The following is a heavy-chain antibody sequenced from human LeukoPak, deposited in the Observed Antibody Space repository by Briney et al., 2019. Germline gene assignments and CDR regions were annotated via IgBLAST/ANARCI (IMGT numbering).Heavy chain of an antibody. V-gene: IGHV3-48*03. J-gene: IGHJ4*02. CDR2: ISSSGSTR. CDR1: GFTFSSYE. CDR3: AGRITMIVVSLEFDY. Sequence: GGSLRLSCAASGFTFSSYEMNWVRQAPGKGLEWVSYISSSGSTRYYADSVKGRFTISRDNAKNSLYLQMNSLRAEDTAVYYCAGRITMIVVSLEFDYWGQGTLVTVSS. D-gene: IGHD3-22*01.